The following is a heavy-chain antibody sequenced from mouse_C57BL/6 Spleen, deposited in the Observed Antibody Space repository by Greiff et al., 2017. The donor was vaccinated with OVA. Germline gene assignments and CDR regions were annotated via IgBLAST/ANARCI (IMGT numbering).Heavy chain of an antibody. J-gene: IGHJ4*01. CDR2: INPNNGGT. D-gene: IGHD1-1*01. Sequence: EVQLQQSGPELVKPGASVKMSCKASGYTFTDYNMHWVKQSHGKSLEWIGYINPNNGGTSYNQKFKGKATLTVNKSSSTAYMELRSLTSEDSAVYYCARMNYYGSFYYARDYWGQGTSVTVSS. V-gene: IGHV1-22*01. CDR1: GYTFTDYN. CDR3: ARMNYYGSFYYARDY.